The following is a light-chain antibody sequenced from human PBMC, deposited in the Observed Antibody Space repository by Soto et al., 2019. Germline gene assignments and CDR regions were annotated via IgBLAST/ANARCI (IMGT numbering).Light chain of an antibody. CDR2: EAT. CDR3: CSYARSVYV. J-gene: IGLJ1*01. CDR1: SSDVGSNDL. V-gene: IGLV2-23*01. Sequence: QSVLTQPASVSGSPGQSITISCFGSSSDVGSNDLVSWYQHHPGKAPTLLIYEATKRPSGVSYRFSASKSGNTASLTISGLQDEDEADYYCCSYARSVYVFGSGTKVTVL.